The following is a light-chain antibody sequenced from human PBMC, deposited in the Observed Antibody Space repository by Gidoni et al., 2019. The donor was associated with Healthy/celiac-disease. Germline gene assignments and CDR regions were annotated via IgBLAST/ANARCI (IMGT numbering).Light chain of an antibody. V-gene: IGKV1-39*01. Sequence: DIQMTQSPSSLYASVGDKVTITCRASQSISSYLNWYQQKPGKAPKLLIYAASSLTSGVPSRFSGSGSGTDFTLTISSLQPEDFATYYCQQSYSTPCSFGQGTKLEIK. CDR1: QSISSY. CDR2: AAS. J-gene: IGKJ2*04. CDR3: QQSYSTPCS.